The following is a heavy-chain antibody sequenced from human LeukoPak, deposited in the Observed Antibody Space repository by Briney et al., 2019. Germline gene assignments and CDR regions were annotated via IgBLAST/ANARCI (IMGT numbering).Heavy chain of an antibody. J-gene: IGHJ4*02. CDR3: ARGGMHSSGLDY. CDR2: IYYSGTT. Sequence: SETLSLTCTVSGGSISSNSHYWGWIRQSPGTGLEWIGSIYYSGTTYYNPSLKSRVTISIDTSKNQFSLKLSSVTAADTAVYYCARGGMHSSGLDYWGQGTLVTVSS. D-gene: IGHD3-22*01. CDR1: GGSISSNSHY. V-gene: IGHV4-39*07.